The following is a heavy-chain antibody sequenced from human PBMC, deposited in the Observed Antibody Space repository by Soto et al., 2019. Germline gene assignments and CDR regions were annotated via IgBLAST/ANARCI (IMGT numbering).Heavy chain of an antibody. Sequence: PGESLKISCKGSGYSFTNYWINWVRQMPGKGLEWMGTIDPSDSYTNYSPSFQGHVTISVDKSVNTAYLQWSSLKASDTAMYYCVRRFSGAKEGYNAFYYYGMDVWGQGTTVTVSS. D-gene: IGHD1-1*01. V-gene: IGHV5-10-1*01. CDR2: IDPSDSYT. CDR1: GYSFTNYW. CDR3: VRRFSGAKEGYNAFYYYGMDV. J-gene: IGHJ6*02.